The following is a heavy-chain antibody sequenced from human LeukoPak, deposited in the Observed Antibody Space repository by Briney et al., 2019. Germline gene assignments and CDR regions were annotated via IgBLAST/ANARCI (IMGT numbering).Heavy chain of an antibody. Sequence: ASVKVSCKASGGTFSGYAISWVRQAPGQGLEWMGGIIPIFGTANYAQKFQGRVTITTDESTSTAYMELSSLRSEDTAVYYCARDLGYDSSGYGVYYFDYWGQGTLVTVSS. CDR3: ARDLGYDSSGYGVYYFDY. V-gene: IGHV1-69*05. CDR1: GGTFSGYA. J-gene: IGHJ4*02. D-gene: IGHD3-22*01. CDR2: IIPIFGTA.